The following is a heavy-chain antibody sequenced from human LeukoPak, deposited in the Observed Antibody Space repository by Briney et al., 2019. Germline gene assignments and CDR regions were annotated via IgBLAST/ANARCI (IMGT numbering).Heavy chain of an antibody. J-gene: IGHJ4*02. CDR3: ARLGPSHFFDY. V-gene: IGHV1-46*01. Sequence: ASVKISCRASGYTFTSYYIYWVRQAPGQGLEWVGIINPSDDSSNYAQKFQGRVTMTRDTSTSTVYMDLSSLRSEDTAVYYCARLGPSHFFDYWGQGTLVTVS. D-gene: IGHD3-16*01. CDR1: GYTFTSYY. CDR2: INPSDDSS.